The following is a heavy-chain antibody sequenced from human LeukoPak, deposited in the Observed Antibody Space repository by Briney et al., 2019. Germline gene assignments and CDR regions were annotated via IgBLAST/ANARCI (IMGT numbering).Heavy chain of an antibody. CDR2: TVSRGTT. Sequence: GGSLRLSCVASGFTFTSDAMNWVRQAPGKGLEWVSSTVSRGTTQYADSVKGRFTVSIDTSKNTLYLQMNSLRADDTAVYYCAKCSTSAYTTGWCNWIDPWGQGTLVTVSS. CDR1: GFTFTSDA. J-gene: IGHJ5*02. CDR3: AKCSTSAYTTGWCNWIDP. D-gene: IGHD6-19*01. V-gene: IGHV3-23*01.